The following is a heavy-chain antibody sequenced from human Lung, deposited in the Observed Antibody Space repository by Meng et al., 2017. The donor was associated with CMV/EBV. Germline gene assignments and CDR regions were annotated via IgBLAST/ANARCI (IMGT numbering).Heavy chain of an antibody. CDR3: ARLYCSGGSCYTIDY. D-gene: IGHD2-15*01. CDR1: GNPFTSYA. J-gene: IGHJ4*02. CDR2: INPNTGNP. Sequence: LVQFGSGLRKPGASVKVSWKASGNPFTSYAMNWVRQATGQGLEWMGWINPNTGNPSYATGFTGRLVFSLDTSFSTAYLQISSLKAADTAVYYCARLYCSGGSCYTIDYWGQGTLVTVSS. V-gene: IGHV7-4-1*02.